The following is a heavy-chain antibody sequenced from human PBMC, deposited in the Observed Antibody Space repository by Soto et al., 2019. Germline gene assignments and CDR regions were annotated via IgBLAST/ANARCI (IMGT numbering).Heavy chain of an antibody. J-gene: IGHJ4*02. D-gene: IGHD3-3*01. CDR1: GFTFSSYS. CDR3: STYIDFWSVYLDY. Sequence: EVQLVESGGGLVKPGGSLRLSCAASGFTFSSYSMNWVRQAPGKGLEWVSSISSSSSYIYYADSVKGLFTISRDNAKKSQYLQMNCLSEEVTSVCYCSTYIDFWSVYLDYWGQVTLVTLS. V-gene: IGHV3-21*01. CDR2: ISSSSSYI.